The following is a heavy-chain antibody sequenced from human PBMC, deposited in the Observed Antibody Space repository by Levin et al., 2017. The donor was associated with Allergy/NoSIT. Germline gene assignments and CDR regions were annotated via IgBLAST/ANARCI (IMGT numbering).Heavy chain of an antibody. CDR3: AKDFGSGWTWWIDP. V-gene: IGHV3-7*01. CDR1: GFSFSTYW. J-gene: IGHJ5*02. D-gene: IGHD6-19*01. CDR2: IKVDGSET. Sequence: GESLKISCAASGFSFSTYWMSWVRQAPGKGLEWVASIKVDGSETYYVDSVKGRFTISRDNAKSSLYLQMNSLRGEDTAVYYCAKDFGSGWTWWIDPWGQGTLVTVST.